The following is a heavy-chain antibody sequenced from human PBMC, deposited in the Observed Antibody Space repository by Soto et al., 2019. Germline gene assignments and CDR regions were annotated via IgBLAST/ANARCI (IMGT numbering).Heavy chain of an antibody. V-gene: IGHV4-59*01. CDR2: IYYSGST. CDR1: GGSISSYY. J-gene: IGHJ4*02. Sequence: SETLSLTCTVSGGSISSYYWSWIRQPPGEGLEWIGYIYYSGSTNYNPSLKSRVTISVDTSKNQFSLKLSSVTAADTAVYYCARYRGYFDYWGQGTLVTVSS. CDR3: ARYRGYFDY. D-gene: IGHD3-16*02.